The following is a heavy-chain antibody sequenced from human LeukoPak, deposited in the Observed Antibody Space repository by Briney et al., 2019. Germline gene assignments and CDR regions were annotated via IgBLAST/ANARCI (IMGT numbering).Heavy chain of an antibody. CDR2: ISAYNGNT. CDR3: SYAFGYPTSIAY. V-gene: IGHV1-18*01. D-gene: IGHD3-16*01. Sequence: ASVKVSCKASGYTFTSYGISWVRQAPGQGLEWMGWISAYNGNTNYAQKFQGRVTMTTDTSTSTAYMELSRLSSEDTAVYYCSYAFGYPTSIAYSGEGTLVSASS. J-gene: IGHJ4*02. CDR1: GYTFTSYG.